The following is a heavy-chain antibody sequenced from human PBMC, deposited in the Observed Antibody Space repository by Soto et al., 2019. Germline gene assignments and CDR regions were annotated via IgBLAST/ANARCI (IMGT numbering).Heavy chain of an antibody. CDR1: GYTFDSFC. D-gene: IGHD4-17*01. CDR3: ARVALGYDYADV. V-gene: IGHV1-46*02. Sequence: GASVKVSCEACGYTFDSFCMHWLLQSPGQGGGWMGVINPSGDGTSYAQKFQVRVTMTRDTSTSTVYMELSSLTSEDTAVYYCARVALGYDYADVWGQGTTVTVS. J-gene: IGHJ6*02. CDR2: INPSGDGT.